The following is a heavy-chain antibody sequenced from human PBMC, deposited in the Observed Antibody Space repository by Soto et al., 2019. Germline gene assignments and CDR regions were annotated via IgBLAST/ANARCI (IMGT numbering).Heavy chain of an antibody. Sequence: QAQLMQSGAEVQKPGSSVKVSCKASGGTFSGYAISWVRQAPGQGLEWMGGIIPILGITNDAQKFQGRITIAADESTGTVYMDLRSLRSEDTAVYYCARDPRSITGTTSSEDFQHLGQCTLVSVSS. J-gene: IGHJ1*01. D-gene: IGHD1-20*01. CDR2: IIPILGIT. CDR1: GGTFSGYA. CDR3: ARDPRSITGTTSSEDFQH. V-gene: IGHV1-69*01.